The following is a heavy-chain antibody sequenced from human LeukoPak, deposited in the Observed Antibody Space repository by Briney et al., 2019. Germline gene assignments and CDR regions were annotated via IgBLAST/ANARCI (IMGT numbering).Heavy chain of an antibody. D-gene: IGHD5-24*01. J-gene: IGHJ4*02. Sequence: SVTVSFKASGGTFSIYAISWVRQAPGQGLEWMGRIIPIFGIANYAQKFQGRVTITADKSTSTAYMELSSLRSEDTAVYYCARDRGDGYIWGRYFDYWGQGTLVTVSS. CDR3: ARDRGDGYIWGRYFDY. V-gene: IGHV1-69*04. CDR2: IIPIFGIA. CDR1: GGTFSIYA.